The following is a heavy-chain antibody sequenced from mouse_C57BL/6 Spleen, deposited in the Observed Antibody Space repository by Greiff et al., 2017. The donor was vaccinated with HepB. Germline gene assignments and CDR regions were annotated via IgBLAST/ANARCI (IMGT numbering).Heavy chain of an antibody. V-gene: IGHV1-72*01. CDR2: IDPNSGGT. CDR1: GYTFTSYW. D-gene: IGHD1-1*01. Sequence: VQLQQSGAELVKPGASVKLSCTASGYTFTSYWMHWVKQRPGRGLEWIGRIDPNSGGTKYNEKFKSKATLTVDKSSSTAYMQLNSLTSEDSAVYYCAGDCYGSSGYALEYWGQGTTVTVSS. CDR3: AGDCYGSSGYALEY. J-gene: IGHJ4*01.